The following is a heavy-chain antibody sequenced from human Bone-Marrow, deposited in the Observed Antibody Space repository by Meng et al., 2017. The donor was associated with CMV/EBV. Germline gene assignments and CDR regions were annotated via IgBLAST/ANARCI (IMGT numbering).Heavy chain of an antibody. CDR3: ARPSHPGGQPFNFDY. V-gene: IGHV3-48*04. Sequence: GESLKISFAASGFTFRSYSMNLVRQAPGKGLGWVSYISSSSSTIYYPDSVKGRFTISRHNAKNSLYLQMNSLRAEDTAVYYCARPSHPGGQPFNFDYWGQGTLVTVSS. J-gene: IGHJ4*02. D-gene: IGHD3-10*01. CDR1: GFTFRSYS. CDR2: ISSSSSTI.